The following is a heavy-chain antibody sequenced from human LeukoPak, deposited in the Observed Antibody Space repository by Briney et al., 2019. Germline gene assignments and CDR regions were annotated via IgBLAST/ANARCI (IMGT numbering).Heavy chain of an antibody. CDR2: FYYTGST. D-gene: IGHD3-16*01. Sequence: KTSETLSLTCNVSGGSINSYSHYWGWIRQPPGRGLEWIGTFYYTGSTYYSSSLKRRVTISIDTSKNQFSLKLSSVTAADTAVYYCARGRGDFDYWGQGTLVTVSS. V-gene: IGHV4-39*07. CDR3: ARGRGDFDY. CDR1: GGSINSYSHY. J-gene: IGHJ4*02.